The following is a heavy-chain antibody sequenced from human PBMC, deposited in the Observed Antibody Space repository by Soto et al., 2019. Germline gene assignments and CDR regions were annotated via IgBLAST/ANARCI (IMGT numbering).Heavy chain of an antibody. Sequence: SETLSLTCTVSGGSISSYYWSWIRQPPGKGLEWIGYIYYSGSTNYNPSLKSRVTISVDTSKNQSSLKLSSVTAADTAVYYCARDNRIQLRYYYGMDVWGQGTTVTVSS. CDR3: ARDNRIQLRYYYGMDV. J-gene: IGHJ6*02. CDR2: IYYSGST. CDR1: GGSISSYY. D-gene: IGHD5-18*01. V-gene: IGHV4-59*01.